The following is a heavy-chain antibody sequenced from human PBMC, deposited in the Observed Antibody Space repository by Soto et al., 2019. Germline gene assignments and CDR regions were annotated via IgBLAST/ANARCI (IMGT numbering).Heavy chain of an antibody. D-gene: IGHD3-3*02. CDR2: INGRDGAI. CDR1: GFSFSVYS. J-gene: IGHJ4*02. CDR3: ARDHLWAFDY. V-gene: IGHV3-48*02. Sequence: VGSLRLSCAASGFSFSVYSMNWVRQAPGKGLEWVSYINGRDGAINYVDSVKGRFTISIDIAKNSLYLQMNSLRDEDTAVYFCARDHLWAFDYWGQGVLVTVSS.